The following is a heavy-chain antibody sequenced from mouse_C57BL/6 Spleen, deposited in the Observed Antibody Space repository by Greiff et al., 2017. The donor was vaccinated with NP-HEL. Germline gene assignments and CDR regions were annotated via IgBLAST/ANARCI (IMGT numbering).Heavy chain of an antibody. CDR2: INPNNGGT. D-gene: IGHD1-1*01. Sequence: EVQLQQSGPELVKPGASVKISCKASGYTFTDYYMNWVKQSHGKSLEWIGDINPNNGGTSYNQKFKGKATLTVDKSSSTAYMELRSLTSEDAAVYYCARGSGSSAFDYWGQGTTLTVSS. CDR1: GYTFTDYY. V-gene: IGHV1-26*01. CDR3: ARGSGSSAFDY. J-gene: IGHJ2*01.